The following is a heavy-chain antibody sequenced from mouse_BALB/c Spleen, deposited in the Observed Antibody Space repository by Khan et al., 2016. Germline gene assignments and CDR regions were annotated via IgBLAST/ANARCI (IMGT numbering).Heavy chain of an antibody. V-gene: IGHV1S41*01. D-gene: IGHD1-1*01. CDR2: IAPGSGST. J-gene: IGHJ4*01. CDR1: GYTFTSYW. CDR3: AKEGTVPLMDY. Sequence: DLVKPGASVKLSCKASGYTFTSYWINWIKQRPGQGLEWIGRIAPGSGSTYYNDMFKGKATLTVDTSSSTAYIQLSSLSSWDSGVYCGAKEGTVPLMDYWGQGTSVTVSS.